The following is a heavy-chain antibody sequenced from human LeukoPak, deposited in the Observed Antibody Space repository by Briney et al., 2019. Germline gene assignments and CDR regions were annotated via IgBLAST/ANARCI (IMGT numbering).Heavy chain of an antibody. V-gene: IGHV3-23*01. CDR2: ITGSGDNT. CDR3: AKGRGSAKSGSNY. Sequence: PGGPLRLSCAASGFSFSSYAMSWVRQAPGKGLEWVSVITGSGDNTYYADSVRGRFTISRDNSKNTLYLQMNSLRAEDTAIYYCAKGRGSAKSGSNYWGQGTLVTVSS. D-gene: IGHD1-26*01. CDR1: GFSFSSYA. J-gene: IGHJ4*02.